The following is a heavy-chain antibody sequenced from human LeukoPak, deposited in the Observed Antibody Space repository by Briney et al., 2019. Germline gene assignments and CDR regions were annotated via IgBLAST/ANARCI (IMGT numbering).Heavy chain of an antibody. CDR2: IYYSGST. CDR1: GGSISSYY. CDR3: ARGRGIAAAGTGYFDY. Sequence: PSETLSLTCTVSGGSISSYYWSWIRQPPGKGPEWIGYIYYSGSTNYNPSLKSRVTISVDTSKNQFSLKLSSVTAADTAVYYCARGRGIAAAGTGYFDYWGQGTLVTASS. V-gene: IGHV4-59*01. D-gene: IGHD6-13*01. J-gene: IGHJ4*02.